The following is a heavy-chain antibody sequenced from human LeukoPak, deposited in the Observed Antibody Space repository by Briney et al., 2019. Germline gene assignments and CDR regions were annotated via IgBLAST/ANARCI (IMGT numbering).Heavy chain of an antibody. Sequence: SETLSLTCSVSGCSIVNYYWSWIRQPPGKGLEWIGYIYYSGSTKYYPSLKSRVTILIDTSKNQIALKLSSVTVADTAVYYCAIVVRPYSTGRRLTNWYFDLWGRGTLVTVSS. J-gene: IGHJ2*01. CDR2: IYYSGST. CDR3: AIVVRPYSTGRRLTNWYFDL. D-gene: IGHD6-19*01. CDR1: GCSIVNYY. V-gene: IGHV4-59*01.